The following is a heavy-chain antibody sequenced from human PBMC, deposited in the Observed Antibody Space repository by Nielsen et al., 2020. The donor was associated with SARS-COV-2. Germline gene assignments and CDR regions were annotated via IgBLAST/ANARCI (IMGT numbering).Heavy chain of an antibody. CDR3: AKEGNSGSDYDH. J-gene: IGHJ5*02. V-gene: IGHV3-23*01. CDR1: GFIFSSYA. D-gene: IGHD1-26*01. CDR2: ISGSGGGT. Sequence: GESLKISCAASGFIFSSYAMSWVRQAPGKGLEWVPTISGSGGGTYYADSVKGRFSISRDNSKNTLYLQMNSLRAEDTALYYCAKEGNSGSDYDHWGQGTLVTVSS.